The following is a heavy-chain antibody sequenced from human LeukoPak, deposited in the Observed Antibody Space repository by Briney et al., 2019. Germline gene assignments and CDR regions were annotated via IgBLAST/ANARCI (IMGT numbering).Heavy chain of an antibody. J-gene: IGHJ4*02. V-gene: IGHV3-30*18. CDR2: ISYDGSNK. CDR3: AKDQDGPDY. CDR1: GFTFSSYG. Sequence: GGSPRLSCAASGFTFSSYGMHWVRQAPGKGLEWVAVISYDGSNKYYADSVKGRFTISRDNSKNTLYLQMNSLRAEDTAVYYCAKDQDGPDYWGQGTLVTVSS.